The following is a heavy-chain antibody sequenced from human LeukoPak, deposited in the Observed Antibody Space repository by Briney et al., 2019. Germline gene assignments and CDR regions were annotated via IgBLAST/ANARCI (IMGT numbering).Heavy chain of an antibody. CDR2: INPNSGGT. V-gene: IGHV1-2*02. Sequence: ASVKLSCKASGYTFTGYYMHWVRHAPGQGLEWMGWINPNSGGTDYAQNFHGRVTMTRDTSISTAYMERSRLRSDDTAVYYCAREPTCTNGICYKHHYFDYWGQGTLVTVSS. J-gene: IGHJ4*02. D-gene: IGHD2-8*01. CDR1: GYTFTGYY. CDR3: AREPTCTNGICYKHHYFDY.